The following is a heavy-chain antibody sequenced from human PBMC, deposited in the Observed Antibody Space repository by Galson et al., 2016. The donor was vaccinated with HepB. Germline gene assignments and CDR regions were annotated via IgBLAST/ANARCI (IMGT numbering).Heavy chain of an antibody. Sequence: SLRLSCAASGFTLTEAWMSWVRQAPGKGLEWVGLIRTKSEGGTTHYAPSLKGGFTISRDDSKNTLHLQMNSLQTEDTAVYYCTTLITIDGHADYWGQGTLVTVSS. CDR2: IRTKSEGGTT. D-gene: IGHD5-24*01. J-gene: IGHJ4*02. V-gene: IGHV3-15*01. CDR3: TTLITIDGHADY. CDR1: GFTLTEAW.